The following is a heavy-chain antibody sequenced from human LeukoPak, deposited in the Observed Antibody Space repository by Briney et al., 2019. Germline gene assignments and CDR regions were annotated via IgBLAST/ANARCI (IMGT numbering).Heavy chain of an antibody. CDR3: AKDVGGDYGSGSYENWFDP. CDR1: GFTFSSYA. Sequence: GGSLRLSCAASGFTFSSYAMSWVRQAPGKGLEWVSAIAGSGGRTYYTDSVKGRFTISRDNSKNTLYLQMNSLRDEDTAVYYCAKDVGGDYGSGSYENWFDPWGQGTLVTVSS. D-gene: IGHD3-10*01. V-gene: IGHV3-23*01. J-gene: IGHJ5*02. CDR2: IAGSGGRT.